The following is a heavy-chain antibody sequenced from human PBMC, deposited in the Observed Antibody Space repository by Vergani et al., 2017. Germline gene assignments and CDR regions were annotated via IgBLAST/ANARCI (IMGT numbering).Heavy chain of an antibody. CDR2: IIPIFGTA. CDR3: ARVGLGYTYGYFDY. Sequence: QVQLVQSGAEVKKPGSSVKVSCKASGGTFSSYAISWVRQAPGQGLEWMGGIIPIFGTANYAQKFQGRVTITADESTSTAYMEMRSLSSDDTAVYYCARVGLGYTYGYFDYWGQGTLVTVSS. J-gene: IGHJ4*02. D-gene: IGHD5-18*01. CDR1: GGTFSSYA. V-gene: IGHV1-69*01.